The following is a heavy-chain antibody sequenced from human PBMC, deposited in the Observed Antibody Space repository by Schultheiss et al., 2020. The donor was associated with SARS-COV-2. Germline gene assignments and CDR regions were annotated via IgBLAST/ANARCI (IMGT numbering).Heavy chain of an antibody. CDR3: ARVSLITMVRGGAFDI. CDR1: GFTFSSYE. D-gene: IGHD3-10*01. J-gene: IGHJ3*02. Sequence: GGSLRLSCAASGFTFSSYEMNWVRQAPGKGLEWVSYISSSGSTIYYADSVKGRFTISRDNAKNSLYLQMNSLRAEDTAVYYCARVSLITMVRGGAFDIWGQGTMVTVSS. CDR2: ISSSGSTI. V-gene: IGHV3-48*03.